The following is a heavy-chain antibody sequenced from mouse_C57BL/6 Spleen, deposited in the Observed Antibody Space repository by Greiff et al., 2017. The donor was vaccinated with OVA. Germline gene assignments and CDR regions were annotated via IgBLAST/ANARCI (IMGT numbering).Heavy chain of an antibody. J-gene: IGHJ1*03. V-gene: IGHV6-6*01. CDR2: IRNKANNHAT. D-gene: IGHD1-1*01. CDR3: TIIYYYGSSWYFDV. CDR1: GFTFSDAW. Sequence: EVKVEESGGGLVQPGGSMKLSCAASGFTFSDAWMDWVRQSPEKGLEWVAEIRNKANNHATYYAESVKGRFTISRDDSKSSVYLQMNSLRAEDTGIYYCTIIYYYGSSWYFDVWGTGTTVTVSS.